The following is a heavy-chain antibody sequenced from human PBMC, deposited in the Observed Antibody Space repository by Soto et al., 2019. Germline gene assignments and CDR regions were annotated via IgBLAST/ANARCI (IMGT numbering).Heavy chain of an antibody. CDR1: GYTFTSYD. D-gene: IGHD2-15*01. CDR2: MNPNSGNT. V-gene: IGHV1-8*01. CDR3: ARVGVVVAATPGTNYYYYMDV. Sequence: GASGKVSCKASGYTFTSYDINWVRQATGQGLEWMGWMNPNSGNTGYAQKFQGRVTMTRNTSISTAYMELSSLRSEDTAVYYCARVGVVVAATPGTNYYYYMDVRGKGTTVTVSS. J-gene: IGHJ6*03.